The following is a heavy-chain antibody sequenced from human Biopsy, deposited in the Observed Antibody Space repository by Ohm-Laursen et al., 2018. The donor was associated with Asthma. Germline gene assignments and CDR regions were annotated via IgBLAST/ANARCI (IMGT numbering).Heavy chain of an antibody. V-gene: IGHV4-4*02. D-gene: IGHD7-27*01. Sequence: PSDTLSLTCDVSGGSISVSNWWSWVRQPPGRGLEWIGQIYHLGNANYNPSLKSRVTMSVDKSKNNFSLKLTSVTAADTAVFYCARHWNWGSFFDYWGQGMLVTVSS. CDR1: GGSISVSNW. CDR2: IYHLGNA. J-gene: IGHJ4*02. CDR3: ARHWNWGSFFDY.